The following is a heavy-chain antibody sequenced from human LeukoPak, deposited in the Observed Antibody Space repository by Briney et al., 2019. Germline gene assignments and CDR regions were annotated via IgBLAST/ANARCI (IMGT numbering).Heavy chain of an antibody. V-gene: IGHV4-39*07. CDR3: ARGSAYSYGYNNWFDP. CDR2: IYYSGST. CDR1: GGSISSSSYY. D-gene: IGHD5-18*01. J-gene: IGHJ5*02. Sequence: SETLSLTCTVSGGSISSSSYYWGWIRQPPGKGLEWIGSIYYSGSTYYNPSLKNRVTISVDTSKNQFSLKLTSVTAADTAVYYCARGSAYSYGYNNWFDPWGQGTLVTVSS.